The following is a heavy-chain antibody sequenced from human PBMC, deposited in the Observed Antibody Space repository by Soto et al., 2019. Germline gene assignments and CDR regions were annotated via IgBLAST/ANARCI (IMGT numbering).Heavy chain of an antibody. D-gene: IGHD6-13*01. CDR3: ARVIAAAVDFDY. CDR2: ISAYNGNT. J-gene: IGHJ4*02. Sequence: ASVKVSCKASGDSFTSYGISWVRQAPGQGLEWMGWISAYNGNTNYAQQLQGRVTVTTDTSTSTAYMELRSLRSDDTAVYYCARVIAAAVDFDYWGQGTLVTVSS. CDR1: GDSFTSYG. V-gene: IGHV1-18*01.